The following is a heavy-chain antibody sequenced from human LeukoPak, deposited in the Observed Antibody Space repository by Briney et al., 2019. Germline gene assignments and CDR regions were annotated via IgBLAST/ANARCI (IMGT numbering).Heavy chain of an antibody. CDR1: GGSISSYQ. D-gene: IGHD5-18*01. CDR2: IYTSGST. CDR3: ARSGVDGYSYGYVDF. V-gene: IGHV4-4*09. J-gene: IGHJ4*02. Sequence: SETLSLTCTVSGGSISSYQWSWIRQPPGKGLEWIGYIYTSGSTNYNPPLKSRVTISVDTSKNRFSLTLRSVTAADTAVYYCARSGVDGYSYGYVDFWGQGLLVTVSS.